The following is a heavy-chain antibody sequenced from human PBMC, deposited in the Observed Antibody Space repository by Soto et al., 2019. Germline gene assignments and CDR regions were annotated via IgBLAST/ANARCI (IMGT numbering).Heavy chain of an antibody. V-gene: IGHV3-9*01. J-gene: IGHJ5*02. CDR1: GFTFDDYA. CDR2: ISWNSGSI. CDR3: ASTYDVVVVAAIPFAP. Sequence: GGSLRLSCAASGFTFDDYAMHWVRQAPGKGLEWVSGISWNSGSIGYADSVKGRFTISRDNAKNSLYLQMNSLRAEDTAVYYCASTYDVVVVAAIPFAPWGQGT. D-gene: IGHD2-15*01.